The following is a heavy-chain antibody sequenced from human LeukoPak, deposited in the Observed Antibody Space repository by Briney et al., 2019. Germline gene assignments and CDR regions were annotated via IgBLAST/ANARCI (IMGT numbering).Heavy chain of an antibody. J-gene: IGHJ4*02. CDR1: GFTFSSYG. CDR3: AIGGYGDYVEAFDY. Sequence: TGGSLRLSCAAFGFTFSSYGMHWVRQAPGQGLEWGAVISYDGSKKYYAESVKGRFTISRDNSKNTLYLQMNSLRAEDTAVYSCAIGGYGDYVEAFDYWGQGTLVTVSS. D-gene: IGHD4-17*01. CDR2: ISYDGSKK. V-gene: IGHV3-30*03.